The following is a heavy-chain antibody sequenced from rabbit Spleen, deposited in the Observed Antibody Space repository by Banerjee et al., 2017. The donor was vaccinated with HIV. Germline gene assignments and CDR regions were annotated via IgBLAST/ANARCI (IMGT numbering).Heavy chain of an antibody. J-gene: IGHJ3*01. CDR2: IDPVFGIT. Sequence: QLEESAGGLVQPGGSLKLSCKASGFTLSSYYMNWVRQAPGKGLEWIGYIDPVFGITYYANWVNGRFSISRENAQNTVFLQMTRLTAADTATYFCARDTGTSFSTYGMDLWGQGTLVTVS. CDR1: GFTLSSYY. D-gene: IGHD7-1*01. CDR3: ARDTGTSFSTYGMDL. V-gene: IGHV1S7*01.